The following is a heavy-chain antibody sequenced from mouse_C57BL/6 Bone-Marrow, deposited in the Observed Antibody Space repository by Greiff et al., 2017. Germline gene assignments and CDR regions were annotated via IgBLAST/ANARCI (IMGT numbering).Heavy chain of an antibody. V-gene: IGHV1-15*01. CDR3: TRFWYLRGWYFDV. Sequence: VQLQQSGAELVRPGASVTLSCKASGYTFTDYEMHWVKQTPVHGLEWIGAIDPETGGTAYNQKFKGKAILTADKSSSTAYMELRSLTSEDSAVYYCTRFWYLRGWYFDVWGTGTTVTVSS. D-gene: IGHD1-3*01. J-gene: IGHJ1*03. CDR1: GYTFTDYE. CDR2: IDPETGGT.